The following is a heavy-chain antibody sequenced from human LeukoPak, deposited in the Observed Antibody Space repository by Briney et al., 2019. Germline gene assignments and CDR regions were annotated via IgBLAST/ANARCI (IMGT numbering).Heavy chain of an antibody. V-gene: IGHV3-30*18. CDR1: GFTFSSYG. CDR3: AKNLGGQSIVVVVAAISYGMDV. D-gene: IGHD2-15*01. Sequence: GGSLRLSCAASGFTFSSYGMHWVRQAPGKGLEWVAVISYDGSNKYYADSVKGRLTISRDNSKNTLYLQMNSLRAEDTAVYYCAKNLGGQSIVVVVAAISYGMDVWGQGTTVTVSS. J-gene: IGHJ6*02. CDR2: ISYDGSNK.